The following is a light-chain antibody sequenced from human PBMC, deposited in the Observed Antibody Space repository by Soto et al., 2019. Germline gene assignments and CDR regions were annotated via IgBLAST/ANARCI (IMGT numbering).Light chain of an antibody. Sequence: QSVLTQPASVSGSPGQSITISCTGTSSDVGSFDVVSWYQQHPGKAPTLIIYAGNRRPSGVSSRFSGSQSDNTPSLTISGLQAEDEADYYCCSYAASTYVFGSGTKVTVL. CDR3: CSYAASTYV. CDR1: SSDVGSFDV. V-gene: IGLV2-23*01. J-gene: IGLJ1*01. CDR2: AGN.